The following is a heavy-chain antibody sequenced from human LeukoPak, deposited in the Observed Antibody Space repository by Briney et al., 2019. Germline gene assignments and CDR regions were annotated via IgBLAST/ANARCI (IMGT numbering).Heavy chain of an antibody. CDR1: GFTFSSYS. V-gene: IGHV3-21*01. Sequence: PGGSLRLSCAASGFTFSSYSMNWVRQAPGKGLEWVSSISSSSSYIYYADSVKGRFTISRDNAKNSLYLQMNSLRAEDTAVYYCAREGTTGTTYDAFDIWGQGTMVTVSS. J-gene: IGHJ3*02. CDR2: ISSSSSYI. CDR3: AREGTTGTTYDAFDI. D-gene: IGHD1-1*01.